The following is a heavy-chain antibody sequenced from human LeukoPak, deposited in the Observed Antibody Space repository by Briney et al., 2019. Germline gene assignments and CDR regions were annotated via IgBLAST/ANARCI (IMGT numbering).Heavy chain of an antibody. J-gene: IGHJ6*03. D-gene: IGHD1-26*01. CDR3: ARVGQGSYYYYYMDV. CDR1: GYTFTGYY. V-gene: IGHV1-2*06. Sequence: EASVKVSCKASGYTFTGYYMHWVRQAPGQGLEWMGRINPNSGGTNYAQKFQGRVTMIRDTSISTAYMELSRLRSDDTAVYYCARVGQGSYYYYYMDVWGKGTTVTVS. CDR2: INPNSGGT.